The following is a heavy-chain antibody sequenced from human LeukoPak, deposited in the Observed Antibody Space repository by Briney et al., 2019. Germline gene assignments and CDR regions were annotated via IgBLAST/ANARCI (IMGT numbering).Heavy chain of an antibody. CDR3: ASKSIEDSYGPGYHYYGMDV. CDR2: IIPILGIA. V-gene: IGHV1-69*02. CDR1: GYTFTGYY. Sequence: ASVKVSCKASGYTFTGYYMHWVRQAPGQGLEWMGRIIPILGIANYAQKFQGRVTITADKSTSTAYMELSSLRSEDTAVYYCASKSIEDSYGPGYHYYGMDVWGQGTTVTVSS. D-gene: IGHD5-18*01. J-gene: IGHJ6*02.